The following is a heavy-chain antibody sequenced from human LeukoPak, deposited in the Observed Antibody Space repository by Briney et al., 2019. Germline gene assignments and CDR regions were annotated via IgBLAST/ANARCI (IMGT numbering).Heavy chain of an antibody. J-gene: IGHJ3*02. CDR1: GFTFSEYY. D-gene: IGHD2-15*01. Sequence: PGGSMRLSCAASGFTFSEYYMSWIRQAPGKGLEWVSYISSSGSTIYYADSVKGRFTISRDNAKNSLYLQMNSLRAEDTAVYYCARASGIVVVVGSAFDIWGQGTMVTVSS. CDR2: ISSSGSTI. V-gene: IGHV3-11*01. CDR3: ARASGIVVVVGSAFDI.